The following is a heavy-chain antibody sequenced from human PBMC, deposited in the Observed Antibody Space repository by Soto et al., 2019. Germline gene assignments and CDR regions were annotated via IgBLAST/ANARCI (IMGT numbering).Heavy chain of an antibody. CDR1: GFMFKSYV. CDR2: TSYNGNDK. J-gene: IGHJ4*02. Sequence: QLQLVESGGGVVQPGTSLRLSCTASGFMFKSYVMHWVRQAPGKGLEWVALTSYNGNDKYYGDSVKGRFTVSRDNSKNTLHLQMASLGPEDTALYYCARWGTTGGFELWGQGTLVSVSS. D-gene: IGHD3-16*01. V-gene: IGHV3-30*19. CDR3: ARWGTTGGFEL.